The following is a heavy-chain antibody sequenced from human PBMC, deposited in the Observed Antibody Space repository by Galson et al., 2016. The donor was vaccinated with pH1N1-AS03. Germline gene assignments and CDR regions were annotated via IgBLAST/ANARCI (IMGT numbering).Heavy chain of an antibody. J-gene: IGHJ4*02. V-gene: IGHV5-51*01. Sequence: QSGAEVKKPGESLKISCKGSGYSFPSHWIAWVRQMPGKGLEWMGLIYPSDSDTRYNSSFQGQVTISADTSIRTAYLQWHSLKASDTAIYYCARWSNDYGSYWGQGTLVTVSS. CDR1: GYSFPSHW. D-gene: IGHD4-17*01. CDR2: IYPSDSDT. CDR3: ARWSNDYGSY.